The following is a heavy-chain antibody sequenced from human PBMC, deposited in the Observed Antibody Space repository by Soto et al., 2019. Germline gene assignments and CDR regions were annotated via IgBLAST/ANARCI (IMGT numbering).Heavy chain of an antibody. CDR2: ISAYNGNT. J-gene: IGHJ3*02. CDR3: ARGGYCSGGSCYDRDAFDI. V-gene: IGHV1-18*01. D-gene: IGHD2-15*01. CDR1: GYTFTSYG. Sequence: ASVKVSCKASGYTFTSYGISWVRQAPGQGLEWMGWISAYNGNTSYAQKLQGRVTMTTDTSTSTAYMELRSLRSDDTAVYYCARGGYCSGGSCYDRDAFDIWGQGTMVTVSS.